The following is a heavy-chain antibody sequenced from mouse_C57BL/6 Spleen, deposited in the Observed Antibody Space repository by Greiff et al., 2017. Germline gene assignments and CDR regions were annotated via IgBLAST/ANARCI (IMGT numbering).Heavy chain of an antibody. J-gene: IGHJ2*01. CDR1: GYTFTSYG. V-gene: IGHV1-81*01. CDR3: ARSDKLGNFGY. CDR2: IYPRSGNT. Sequence: VQLQQSGAELARPGASVKLSCKASGYTFTSYGISWVKQRTGQGLEWIGEIYPRSGNTYYNEKFKGQATLTADKSSSTAYMELRSLTSEDSAVYFCARSDKLGNFGYWGQGTTLTVSS. D-gene: IGHD4-1*01.